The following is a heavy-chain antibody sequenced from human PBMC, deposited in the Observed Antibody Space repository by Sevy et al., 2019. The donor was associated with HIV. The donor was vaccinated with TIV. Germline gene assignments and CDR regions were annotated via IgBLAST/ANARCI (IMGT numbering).Heavy chain of an antibody. CDR2: IYFHGSIK. V-gene: IGHV3-33*01. CDR3: VRGRDYRNCDY. CDR1: GFNFGIYG. Sequence: GGSLRLSCAASGFNFGIYGMHWVRQAPGKGLEWVALIYFHGSIKYYVDSVKGRFTISRDNSKNTLYLQMNSLRVEDTAVYYCVRGRDYRNCDYWGQGTLVTVSS. J-gene: IGHJ4*02. D-gene: IGHD4-17*01.